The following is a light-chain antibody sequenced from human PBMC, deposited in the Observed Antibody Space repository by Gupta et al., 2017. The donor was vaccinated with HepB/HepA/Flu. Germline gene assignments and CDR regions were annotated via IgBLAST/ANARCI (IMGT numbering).Light chain of an antibody. Sequence: EIVLTQSPATLSLSPGERATLSCRASQSVSNSLAWYQQKPGQAPRLLIYDASKRATGIPARFSGSWCGTDFTLTISIRDPEDFAVYYCQHRGNWPPLSFGGGTKVEIK. CDR3: QHRGNWPPLS. V-gene: IGKV3-11*01. CDR2: DAS. CDR1: QSVSNS. J-gene: IGKJ4*02.